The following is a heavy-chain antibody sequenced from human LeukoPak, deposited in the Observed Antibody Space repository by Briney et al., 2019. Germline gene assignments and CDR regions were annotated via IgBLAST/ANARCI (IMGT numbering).Heavy chain of an antibody. CDR2: IYISGST. D-gene: IGHD5-18*01. CDR3: ARGSWNSYGYLDS. CDR1: GGSIGSGSYY. Sequence: PSQTLSLTCTVSGGSIGSGSYYWSWIRQPAGKGLEWIGRIYISGSTNYSPSLKSRVTISLDTSKNQFSLKLSSVTAADTAVYYCARGSWNSYGYLDSWGQGTLVTVSS. J-gene: IGHJ5*01. V-gene: IGHV4-61*02.